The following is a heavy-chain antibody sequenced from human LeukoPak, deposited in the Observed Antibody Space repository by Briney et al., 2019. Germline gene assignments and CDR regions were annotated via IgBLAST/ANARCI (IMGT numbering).Heavy chain of an antibody. D-gene: IGHD4-17*01. Sequence: SETLSLTCTVSGGSISSYYWSWIRQPPGKGLEWIGYIYYSGSTNYNPSLKSRVTISVDTSKNQFSLKINSMTAADTAVYYCAREYGDFDYWGRGILVTVSS. CDR3: AREYGDFDY. CDR2: IYYSGST. J-gene: IGHJ4*02. CDR1: GGSISSYY. V-gene: IGHV4-59*12.